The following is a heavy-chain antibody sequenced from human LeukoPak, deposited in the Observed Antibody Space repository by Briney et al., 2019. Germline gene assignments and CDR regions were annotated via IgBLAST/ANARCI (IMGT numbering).Heavy chain of an antibody. V-gene: IGHV4-61*02. J-gene: IGHJ4*02. CDR1: GGSISSGSYY. CDR2: VYTSGST. Sequence: PSQTLSLTCSVSGGSISSGSYYWSWIRQPAGKGLEWIGRVYTSGSTNYNPSLKSRVTISVDTSKNQFSLNLNSVTAADTAVYYCARELKVGNTGYYFDYWGQGTLVTVSS. D-gene: IGHD2/OR15-2a*01. CDR3: ARELKVGNTGYYFDY.